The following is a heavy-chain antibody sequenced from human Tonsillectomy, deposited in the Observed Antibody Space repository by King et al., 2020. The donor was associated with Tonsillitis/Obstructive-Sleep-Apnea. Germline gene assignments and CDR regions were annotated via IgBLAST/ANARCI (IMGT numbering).Heavy chain of an antibody. Sequence: LQLQESGPGLVKPSETLSLTCTVSGGSISSYYWSWIRQPPGKGLEWIGYIYYSGSTNYNTSLKSRVTISVDTSKNQISLKLSSVTAADTAVYYCARRKVRGDAFDIWGQGTMVTVSS. V-gene: IGHV4-59*01. D-gene: IGHD3-10*01. CDR2: IYYSGST. CDR1: GGSISSYY. CDR3: ARRKVRGDAFDI. J-gene: IGHJ3*02.